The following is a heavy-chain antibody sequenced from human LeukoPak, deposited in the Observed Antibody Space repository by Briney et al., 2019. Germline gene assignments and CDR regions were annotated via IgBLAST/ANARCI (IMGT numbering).Heavy chain of an antibody. V-gene: IGHV3-11*01. CDR1: GFTSSDYY. Sequence: GGSLRLSCAASGFTSSDYYMSWIRQAPGKGLEWVSYISSSGSTIYYADSVKGRFTISRDNAKNSLYLQMNSLRAEDTAVYYCAREAPSGYGGKKGAFDIWGQGTMVTVSS. CDR3: AREAPSGYGGKKGAFDI. J-gene: IGHJ3*02. CDR2: ISSSGSTI. D-gene: IGHD4-23*01.